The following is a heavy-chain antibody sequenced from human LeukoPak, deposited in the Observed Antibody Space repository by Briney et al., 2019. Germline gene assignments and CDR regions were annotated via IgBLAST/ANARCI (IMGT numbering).Heavy chain of an antibody. J-gene: IGHJ5*02. V-gene: IGHV1-24*01. CDR2: FDPEDGET. CDR1: GYTFTSYG. CDR3: ATVPLSSSWYEPFDP. D-gene: IGHD6-13*01. Sequence: GASVKVSCKASGYTFTSYGISWVRQAPGQGLEWMGGFDPEDGETIYAQKFQGRVTMTEDTSTDTAYMELSSLRSEDTAVYYYATVPLSSSWYEPFDPWGQGTLVTVSS.